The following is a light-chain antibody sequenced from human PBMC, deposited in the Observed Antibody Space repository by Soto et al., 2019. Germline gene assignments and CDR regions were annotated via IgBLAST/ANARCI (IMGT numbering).Light chain of an antibody. J-gene: IGKJ1*01. V-gene: IGKV3-20*01. CDR1: QNVSSNL. CDR2: GAS. Sequence: TVLTQSPGTLSLSPVEISTLSCSASQNVSSNLLVWYQQHPGQAPRLLICGASSRATGIPDRFSGSGSGTDFSLTIRRLEPDDFAVYYCQKYGNFWTFGQGTKVDIK. CDR3: QKYGNFWT.